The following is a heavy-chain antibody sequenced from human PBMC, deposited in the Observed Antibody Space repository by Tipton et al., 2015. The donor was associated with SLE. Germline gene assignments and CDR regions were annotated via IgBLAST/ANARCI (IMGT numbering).Heavy chain of an antibody. D-gene: IGHD3-16*02. CDR2: IHDSGSS. CDR3: ARGRVDYIRGTYRPSSFDY. J-gene: IGHJ4*02. CDR1: GGSISSGGLY. V-gene: IGHV4-31*03. Sequence: TLSLTCTVSGGSISSGGLYWSWVRLHPGKGLEWIGYIHDSGSSNYNPSLKSRVSISVDTSKNQISLKLNSVTAADTAVYYCARGRVDYIRGTYRPSSFDYWGQGTQVTVSS.